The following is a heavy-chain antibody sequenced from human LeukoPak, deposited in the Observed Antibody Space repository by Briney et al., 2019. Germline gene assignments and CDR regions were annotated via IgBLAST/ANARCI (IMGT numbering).Heavy chain of an antibody. CDR3: AKYRGWYFDY. J-gene: IGHJ4*02. CDR1: GFTFSTYA. Sequence: TGGSLRLSCAASGFTFSTYAMNWVRQAPGKGLEWVSTIDGSGDSTYYADSVKGRFTISRDNSKNTLYLQMNSLRAEDTAVYYCAKYRGWYFDYWGQGTLITVSS. D-gene: IGHD3-10*01. V-gene: IGHV3-23*01. CDR2: IDGSGDST.